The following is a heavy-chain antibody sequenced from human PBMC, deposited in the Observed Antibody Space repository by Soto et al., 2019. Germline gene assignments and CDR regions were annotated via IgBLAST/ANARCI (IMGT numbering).Heavy chain of an antibody. CDR3: ARGRYCSSTSCPIYYYYGXDV. Sequence: PSETLSLTCTVSGGSISSGDYYWSWIRQPPGKGLEWIGYIYYSGSTYYNPSLKSRVTISVDTSKNQFSLKLSSVTAADTAVYYCARGRYCSSTSCPIYYYYGXDVWGQGTTVTVSS. CDR2: IYYSGST. V-gene: IGHV4-30-4*01. J-gene: IGHJ6*02. CDR1: GGSISSGDYY. D-gene: IGHD2-2*01.